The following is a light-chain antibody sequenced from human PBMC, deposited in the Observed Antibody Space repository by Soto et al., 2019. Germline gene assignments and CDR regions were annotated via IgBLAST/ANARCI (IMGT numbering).Light chain of an antibody. CDR2: EVN. CDR3: SLYTSENAYV. V-gene: IGLV2-14*01. J-gene: IGLJ1*01. Sequence: QSVLTQPASVSGSPGQSITISCTGTSSDVGSYNYVSWYQQHPGKAPKLMIYEVNKRPSGVPDRFSGSKSGNTASLTVSGLQAADEADYYCSLYTSENAYVFGTGTKVTVL. CDR1: SSDVGSYNY.